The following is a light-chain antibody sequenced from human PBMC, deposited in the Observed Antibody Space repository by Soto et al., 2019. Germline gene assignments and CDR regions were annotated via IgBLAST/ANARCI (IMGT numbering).Light chain of an antibody. CDR3: TSYTSSSTLYV. Sequence: QSALTQPASVSGSPGQSITIPGTGTSSDVGGYNYVSWYQQYPGKAPKLMIYDVSNRPSGVSNRFSGSKSGNTASLTISGLQAEDEADYYCTSYTSSSTLYVFGTGTKVTVL. CDR1: SSDVGGYNY. J-gene: IGLJ1*01. V-gene: IGLV2-14*01. CDR2: DVS.